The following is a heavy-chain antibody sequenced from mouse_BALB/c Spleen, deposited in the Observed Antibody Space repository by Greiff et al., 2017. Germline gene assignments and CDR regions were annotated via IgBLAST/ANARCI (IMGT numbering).Heavy chain of an antibody. D-gene: IGHD1-1*01. CDR3: VRERYYYGSSYGFAY. J-gene: IGHJ3*01. CDR2: IWTGGGT. Sequence: VQLQQSGPGLVAPSQSLSITCTVSGFSLTSYDISWIRQPPGKGLEWLGVIWTGGGTNYNSAFMSRLSISKDNSKSQVFLKMNSLQTDDTAIYYCVRERYYYGSSYGFAYWGQGTLVTVSA. CDR1: GFSLTSYD. V-gene: IGHV2-9-2*01.